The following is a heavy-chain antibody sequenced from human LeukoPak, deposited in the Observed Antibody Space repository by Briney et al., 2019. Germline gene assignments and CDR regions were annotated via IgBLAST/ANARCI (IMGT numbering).Heavy chain of an antibody. J-gene: IGHJ4*02. CDR3: VRDNRSYNFDY. Sequence: GGSLRLSCAASGFSFSDHYMDWVRQAPGKGLVWVSCIKSDGSSTSIADSAKGRFTISRDNAKNTVYLQMNSLRAEDTAVYYCVRDNRSYNFDYWGQGTLVTVSS. V-gene: IGHV3-74*01. CDR2: IKSDGSST. CDR1: GFSFSDHY. D-gene: IGHD1-26*01.